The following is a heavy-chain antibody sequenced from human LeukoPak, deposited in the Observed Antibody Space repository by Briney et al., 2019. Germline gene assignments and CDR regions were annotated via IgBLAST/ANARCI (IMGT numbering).Heavy chain of an antibody. CDR1: GYTFTSYD. V-gene: IGHV1-8*01. D-gene: IGHD6-13*01. Sequence: ASVKVSCKASGYTFTSYDNNWVRQATGQGLEWMGWMNPNSGNTGYAQKFQGRVTMTRNTSISTAYMELSSLRSEDTAVYYCAGASVGYRDFRFDYWGQGTLVTVSS. CDR2: MNPNSGNT. CDR3: AGASVGYRDFRFDY. J-gene: IGHJ4*02.